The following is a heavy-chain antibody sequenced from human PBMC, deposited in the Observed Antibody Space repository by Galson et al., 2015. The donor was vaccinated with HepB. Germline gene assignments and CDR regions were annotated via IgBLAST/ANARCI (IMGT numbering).Heavy chain of an antibody. D-gene: IGHD2-8*01. CDR2: ITDTGGGT. V-gene: IGHV3-23*01. J-gene: IGHJ4*02. Sequence: SLRLSCAGSGFTFANHAMSWVRQAPGKGLEWVAAITDTGGGTYHADSVKGRFTISRDGSKNTLYLQMNSLRAEDTAVYYCAKDSPVLTFDYWGQGALVTVSS. CDR1: GFTFANHA. CDR3: AKDSPVLTFDY.